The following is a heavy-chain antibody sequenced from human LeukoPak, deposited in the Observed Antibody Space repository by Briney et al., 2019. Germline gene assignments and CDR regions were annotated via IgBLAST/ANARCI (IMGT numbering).Heavy chain of an antibody. CDR2: ISSSSTI. CDR1: GFTFSSYS. J-gene: IGHJ4*02. Sequence: QSGGSLRLSCAASGFTFSSYSMNRVRQAPGKGLEWVSYISSSSTIYYADSVKGRFTISRDNAKNSLYLQMNSLRAEDTAVYYCARGISGIAAAGIIDYWGQGTLVTVSS. D-gene: IGHD6-13*01. CDR3: ARGISGIAAAGIIDY. V-gene: IGHV3-48*04.